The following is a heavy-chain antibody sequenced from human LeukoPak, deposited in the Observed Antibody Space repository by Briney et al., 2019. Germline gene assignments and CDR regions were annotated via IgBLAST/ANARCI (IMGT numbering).Heavy chain of an antibody. J-gene: IGHJ5*02. D-gene: IGHD3-9*01. CDR3: ARGTGLRYFDWTP. CDR2: IYYSGST. CDR1: GGSISSGDYY. V-gene: IGHV4-30-4*01. Sequence: PSETLSLTCTVSGGSISSGDYYWSWIGQPPGKGLEWIGYIYYSGSTYYNPSLKSRVTISVDTSKNQFSLKLSSVTAADTAVYYCARGTGLRYFDWTPWGQGTLVTVSS.